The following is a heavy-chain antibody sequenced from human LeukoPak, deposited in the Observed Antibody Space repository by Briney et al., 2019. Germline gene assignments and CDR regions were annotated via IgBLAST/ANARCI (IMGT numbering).Heavy chain of an antibody. V-gene: IGHV3-20*04. D-gene: IGHD6-19*01. CDR2: INGNGGSP. Sequence: GGSLRLSCAASGFTFVDYGMGWVRQAPGKGLEWLAGINGNGGSPGYAASVKGRFTISRDNAKNSVYLQMNSLRDEDTALYYCARDKSSGWLGDYCGMDVWGQGTTVTVSS. CDR1: GFTFVDYG. J-gene: IGHJ6*02. CDR3: ARDKSSGWLGDYCGMDV.